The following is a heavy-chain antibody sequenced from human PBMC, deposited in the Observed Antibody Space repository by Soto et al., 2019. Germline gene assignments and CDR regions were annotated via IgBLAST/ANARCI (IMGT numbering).Heavy chain of an antibody. CDR1: GFTVSSNY. CDR2: IYSGGST. D-gene: IGHD3-16*01. CDR3: ARDLGRYGHSDY. V-gene: IGHV3-53*01. Sequence: GGSLRLCCAASGFTVSSNYMSWVRQAPGKGLEWVSVIYSGGSTYYADSVKGRFTISRDNSKNTLYLQMNSLRAEDTAVYYCARDLGRYGHSDYWGQGTLVTVSS. J-gene: IGHJ4*02.